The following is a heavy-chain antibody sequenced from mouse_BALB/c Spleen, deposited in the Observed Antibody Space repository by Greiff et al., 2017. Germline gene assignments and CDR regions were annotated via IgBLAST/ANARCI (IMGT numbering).Heavy chain of an antibody. V-gene: IGHV3-2*02. CDR1: GYSITSDYA. J-gene: IGHJ3*01. CDR3: ARGGHYAWFAY. Sequence: DVQLQESGPGLVKPSQSLSLTCTVTGYSITSDYAWNWIRQFPGNKLEWMGYISYSGSTSYNPSLKSRISITRDTSKNQFFLQLNSVTTEDTATYYCARGGHYAWFAYWGQGTLVTVSA. D-gene: IGHD1-1*02. CDR2: ISYSGST.